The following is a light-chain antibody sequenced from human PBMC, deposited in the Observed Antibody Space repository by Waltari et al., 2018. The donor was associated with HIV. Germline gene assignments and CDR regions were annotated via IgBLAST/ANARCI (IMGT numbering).Light chain of an antibody. J-gene: IGLJ2*01. CDR1: SSNIGNNY. CDR2: RNN. Sequence: QSVLTQPPSASGTPGQRVTISCSGRSSNIGNNYVYWYQQIPGTAPKLLIFRNNQRPSGVPDRFSGSKSGTSASLAISGLRSDDEADYHCATWDDRLSSRVFGGGTKLTVL. V-gene: IGLV1-47*01. CDR3: ATWDDRLSSRV.